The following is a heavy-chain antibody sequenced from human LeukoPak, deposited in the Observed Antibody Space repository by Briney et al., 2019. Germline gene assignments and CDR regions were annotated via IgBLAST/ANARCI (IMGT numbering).Heavy chain of an antibody. J-gene: IGHJ6*02. CDR2: IWYDGSNK. CDR3: ARDQASGSYSYYGMDV. D-gene: IGHD1-26*01. CDR1: GFTFSSYG. Sequence: PGGSLRLSCAASGFTFSSYGMHWVRQAPGKGLEWVAVIWYDGSNKYYADSVKGRFTISRDNSKNTLYLQMNSLRAEDTAVYYCARDQASGSYSYYGMDVWGQGITVTVSS. V-gene: IGHV3-33*01.